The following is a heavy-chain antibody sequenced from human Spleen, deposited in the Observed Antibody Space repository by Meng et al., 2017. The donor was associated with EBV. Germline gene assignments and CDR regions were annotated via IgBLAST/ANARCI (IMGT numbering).Heavy chain of an antibody. J-gene: IGHJ4*02. CDR2: INHSGRT. CDR3: ARARHSGYDGGSSFDY. V-gene: IGHV4-34*01. D-gene: IGHD5-12*01. Sequence: QGQRHAWGAGLLKSSEALSLACVGYGGTLLFYYWGLIRHPPGKGLEWIGEINHSGRTNNNPSFKSRVTISVDTSKNQFSLKLSSVTAADTAVYYCARARHSGYDGGSSFDYWGQGTLVTVSS. CDR1: GGTLLFYY.